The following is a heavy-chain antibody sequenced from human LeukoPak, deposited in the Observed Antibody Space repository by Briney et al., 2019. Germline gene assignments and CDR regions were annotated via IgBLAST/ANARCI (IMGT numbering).Heavy chain of an antibody. CDR3: ARFRATTEPHFDY. V-gene: IGHV1-2*02. CDR1: GYTFTGYY. CDR2: INPNSGGT. J-gene: IGHJ4*02. Sequence: GASVKVSCKASGYTFTGYYMHWVRQAPGQGLEWMEWINPNSGGTNYAQKFQGRVTMTRDTSISTAYMELSRLRSDDTAVYYCARFRATTEPHFDYWGQGTLVTVSS. D-gene: IGHD1-26*01.